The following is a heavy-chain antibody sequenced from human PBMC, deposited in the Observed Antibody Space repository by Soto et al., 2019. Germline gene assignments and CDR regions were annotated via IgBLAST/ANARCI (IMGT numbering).Heavy chain of an antibody. J-gene: IGHJ6*02. CDR1: GGTFSSYA. CDR2: IIPIFDTA. D-gene: IGHD6-6*01. V-gene: IGHV1-69*13. Sequence: SVKVSCKASGGTFSSYAITWVRQAPGQGLEWMGGIIPIFDTANYAQIFQGRVTISADESTSTAYMELSSLRSEDTAVYFCARGVYTSSSTYYYGLDVWGQGTTVTVSS. CDR3: ARGVYTSSSTYYYGLDV.